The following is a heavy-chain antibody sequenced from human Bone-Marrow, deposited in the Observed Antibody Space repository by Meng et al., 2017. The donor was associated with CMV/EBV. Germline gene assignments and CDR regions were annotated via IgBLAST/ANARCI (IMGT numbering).Heavy chain of an antibody. D-gene: IGHD5-18*01. CDR2: INHSGST. V-gene: IGHV4-34*01. J-gene: IGHJ5*02. CDR3: ARGRPGGYSYGSGWFDP. CDR1: GGSFSGYY. Sequence: GGSFSGYYWSWIRQPPGKGLEWIGEINHSGSTNYNPSLKSRVTISVDTSKNQFSLKLSSVTAADTAVYYCARGRPGGYSYGSGWFDPWGQGTLVTVS.